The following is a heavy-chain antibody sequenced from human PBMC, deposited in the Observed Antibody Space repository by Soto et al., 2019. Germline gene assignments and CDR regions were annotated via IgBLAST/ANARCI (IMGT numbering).Heavy chain of an antibody. J-gene: IGHJ4*02. CDR1: GFSLTATGEG. Sequence: QITLEESGPTLVKPTQTLTLTCTFSGFSLTATGEGVAWIHQRPGKPLEPLALAYWHDDRYSPSLGSRLTIAKDTSKNQLILTMPNMDPVDTATFYCVRYPRAIWGIDFWGQGVLVTVSS. CDR3: VRYPRAIWGIDF. D-gene: IGHD3-16*01. CDR2: AYWHDD. V-gene: IGHV2-5*04.